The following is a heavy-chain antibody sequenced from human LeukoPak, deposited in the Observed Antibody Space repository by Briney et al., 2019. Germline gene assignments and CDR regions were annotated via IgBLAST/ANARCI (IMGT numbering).Heavy chain of an antibody. Sequence: GGSLRLSCAASGFTFSDYYMSWIRQAPGKGLEWVSYISSSGSTIYYADSVKGRFTISRDNAKNSLYLQMNSLRAEDTAVYYCARDGFVDTAMVSFDYWGQGTLVTVSS. D-gene: IGHD5-18*01. CDR1: GFTFSDYY. CDR3: ARDGFVDTAMVSFDY. V-gene: IGHV3-11*04. J-gene: IGHJ4*02. CDR2: ISSSGSTI.